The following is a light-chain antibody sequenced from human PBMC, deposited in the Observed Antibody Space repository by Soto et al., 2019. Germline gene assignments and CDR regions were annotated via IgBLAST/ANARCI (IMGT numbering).Light chain of an antibody. J-gene: IGKJ2*01. V-gene: IGKV1-33*01. CDR3: QQYDNLPPYT. Sequence: DIQMTQSPSSLSASVGDRVTITCQVSQDISNYLNWYQQKPGKAPKLLIYDASNLETGVPSRFSGSGSGTDFTFTISSLQPEDIATHYCQQYDNLPPYTFGQGTKLEIK. CDR2: DAS. CDR1: QDISNY.